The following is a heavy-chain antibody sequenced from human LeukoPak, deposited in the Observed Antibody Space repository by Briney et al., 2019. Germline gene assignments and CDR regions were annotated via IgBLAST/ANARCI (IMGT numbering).Heavy chain of an antibody. CDR3: AGGGGFDI. Sequence: SETLSLTCTVSGGSISSSSYYWGWIRQPPGKGLEWIGSIYYSGSTYYNPSLKSRVTISVDTSKNQFSLKRSSVTAADTAVYYCAGGGGFDIWGQGTMVTVSS. CDR1: GGSISSSSYY. CDR2: IYYSGST. D-gene: IGHD3-16*01. V-gene: IGHV4-39*01. J-gene: IGHJ3*02.